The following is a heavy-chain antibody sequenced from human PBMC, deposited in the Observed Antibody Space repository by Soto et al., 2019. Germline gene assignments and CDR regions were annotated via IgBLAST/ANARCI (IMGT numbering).Heavy chain of an antibody. V-gene: IGHV1-18*01. Sequence: QIQLVQSGAEVKKPGASVKVSCKASGYNFFDYGVSWVRQAPVQGLEWMGWVSPKSVNTYYARKVQGRVTMTTDIPTSTAYMELRGLISDDTGVYYCALGRNVSSICPLLDWGKGTLVSVSS. CDR2: VSPKSVNT. CDR1: GYNFFDYG. CDR3: ALGRNVSSICPLLD. J-gene: IGHJ1*01. D-gene: IGHD2-15*01.